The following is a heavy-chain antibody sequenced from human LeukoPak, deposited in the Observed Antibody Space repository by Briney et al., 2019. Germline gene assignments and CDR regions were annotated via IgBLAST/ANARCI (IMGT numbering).Heavy chain of an antibody. J-gene: IGHJ4*02. D-gene: IGHD3-16*02. Sequence: ASVKVSCKASGYTFTGYYMHWVRQAPGQGLEWMGWINPNSGGTNYAQKFQGRVTMTRDTSISTAYMEPSRLRSDDTAVYYCARLRDYVWGSYRSFDYWGQGTLVTVSS. CDR1: GYTFTGYY. CDR3: ARLRDYVWGSYRSFDY. CDR2: INPNSGGT. V-gene: IGHV1-2*02.